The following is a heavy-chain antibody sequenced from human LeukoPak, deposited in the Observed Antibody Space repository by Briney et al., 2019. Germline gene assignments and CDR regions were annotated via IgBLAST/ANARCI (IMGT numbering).Heavy chain of an antibody. D-gene: IGHD6-19*01. Sequence: QLGGSLRLSCAASGFTFSNSWMHWVRQAPGEGLLWVSSLSGDEKFIHYGDSVQGRFTISRDNSKNTLYLQMNSLRAEDTAVYYCAKEVYRNIAVAGTYFDYWGQGTLVTVSS. CDR3: AKEVYRNIAVAGTYFDY. J-gene: IGHJ4*02. CDR2: LSGDEKFI. V-gene: IGHV3-74*01. CDR1: GFTFSNSW.